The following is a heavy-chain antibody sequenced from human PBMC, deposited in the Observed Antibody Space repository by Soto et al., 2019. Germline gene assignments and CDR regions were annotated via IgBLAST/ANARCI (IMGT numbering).Heavy chain of an antibody. Sequence: QVQLQESGPGLVKPSQTLSLPCTVSGGSINSDDYYWTWIRQHPGKGLEWLGYIFHTGSTYYNPSLRRRVTMSVDTSKNQVSLKLSSVTAADRAVYSCARVTESLGVYGMDVWGKGTTVTVSS. CDR1: GGSINSDDYY. CDR3: ARVTESLGVYGMDV. CDR2: IFHTGST. J-gene: IGHJ6*04. V-gene: IGHV4-30-4*01. D-gene: IGHD3-3*01.